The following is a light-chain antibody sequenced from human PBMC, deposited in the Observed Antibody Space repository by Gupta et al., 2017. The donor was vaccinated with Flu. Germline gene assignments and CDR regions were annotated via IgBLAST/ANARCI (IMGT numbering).Light chain of an antibody. Sequence: QSALTQPPSASGSPGPSVTISCTGTSSDIGAYNFVSWPQQYPGKAPLLFVYEVSKRPAGVPGRFSASESGNTASLTVTGREEEEDSDYYCTSHTRNDDCVFGAGTRLTVL. CDR2: EVS. CDR1: SSDIGAYNF. CDR3: TSHTRNDDCV. V-gene: IGLV2-8*01. J-gene: IGLJ1*01.